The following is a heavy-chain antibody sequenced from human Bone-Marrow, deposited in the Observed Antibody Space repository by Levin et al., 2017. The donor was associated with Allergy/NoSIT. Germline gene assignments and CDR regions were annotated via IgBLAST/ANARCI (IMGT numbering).Heavy chain of an antibody. Sequence: PGGSLRLSCAASGFIFSSYGMHWVRQAPGKGLEWVAVIWFDGSNTYYADSVKGRFTISRDNSKNTLYLQMNSLRAEDTAVYYCAKDRQWLVLDYWGQGTLVTVSA. J-gene: IGHJ4*02. V-gene: IGHV3-33*06. CDR2: IWFDGSNT. D-gene: IGHD6-19*01. CDR1: GFIFSSYG. CDR3: AKDRQWLVLDY.